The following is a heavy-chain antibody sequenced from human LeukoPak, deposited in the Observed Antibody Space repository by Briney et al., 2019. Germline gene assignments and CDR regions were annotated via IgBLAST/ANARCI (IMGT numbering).Heavy chain of an antibody. Sequence: PTETLSLTCAVPGSSFTSGHYWVWIRQPPGKGLEWVGSIYHSGNTYYNPSLNSRVTISLDTSKNQFSLRLTSVTAADTAVYYCARDREVIPTASWKIWYFDLWGRGTHLIVSS. CDR3: ARDREVIPTASWKIWYFDL. V-gene: IGHV4-38-2*02. J-gene: IGHJ2*01. CDR2: IYHSGNT. D-gene: IGHD3-10*01. CDR1: GSSFTSGHY.